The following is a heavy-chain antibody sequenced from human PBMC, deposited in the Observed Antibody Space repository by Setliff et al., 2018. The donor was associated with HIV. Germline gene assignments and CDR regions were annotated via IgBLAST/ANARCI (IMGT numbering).Heavy chain of an antibody. D-gene: IGHD1-1*01. CDR2: IYTSGNT. V-gene: IGHV4-61*02. CDR1: GGSISSGSYY. CDR3: ARGGDGYNPGGGTFDH. Sequence: SETLSLTCTVSGGSISSGSYYWSWIRQPAGKGLECIGRIYTSGNTNYNPSLKSRVTISADTSKNQFSLRLKSVTAAETAVYYCARGGDGYNPGGGTFDHWGQGTLVTVSS. J-gene: IGHJ4*02.